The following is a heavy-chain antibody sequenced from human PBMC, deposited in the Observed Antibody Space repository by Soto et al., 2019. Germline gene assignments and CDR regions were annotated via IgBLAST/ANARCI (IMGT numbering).Heavy chain of an antibody. V-gene: IGHV4-31*03. D-gene: IGHD3-10*01. CDR2: IYYSGST. CDR1: GGSISSGGYY. Sequence: SETLSLTCTVSGGSISSGGYYWSWIRQHPGKGLEWIGYIYYSGSTYYNPSLKSRVTISVDTSKNQFSLKLSSVTVVDTAVYYCARVLTMVRGDLDYWGQGTLVTAPQ. J-gene: IGHJ4*02. CDR3: ARVLTMVRGDLDY.